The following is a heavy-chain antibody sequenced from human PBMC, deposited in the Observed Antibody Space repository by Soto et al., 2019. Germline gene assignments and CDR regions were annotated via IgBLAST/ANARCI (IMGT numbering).Heavy chain of an antibody. J-gene: IGHJ6*02. CDR1: GGTFSSYA. CDR3: ARAASVFGVVSYYYYYGMDV. CDR2: IIPIFGTA. V-gene: IGHV1-69*06. Sequence: QVQLVQSGAEVKKPGSSVKVSCKASGGTFSSYAINWVRQAPGQGLEWMGGIIPIFGTANYAQKFQGRVTITADKSTSTAYMELSSLRSEDTAVYYCARAASVFGVVSYYYYYGMDVWGQGTTVTVSS. D-gene: IGHD3-3*01.